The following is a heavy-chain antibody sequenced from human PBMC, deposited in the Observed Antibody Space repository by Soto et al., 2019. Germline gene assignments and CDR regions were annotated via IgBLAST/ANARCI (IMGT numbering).Heavy chain of an antibody. CDR2: VSTSGDTT. Sequence: EVQLLESGGGLIQPGGSPRLSCAASAFTFNNYDMSWVRQAPGQGLEWVSMVSTSGDTTYYADSVKGRFTISRDNSKNTLYLQMSSLRADDTALYYCAKGGWLDDWGQGTLVTVSS. J-gene: IGHJ5*02. CDR1: AFTFNNYD. V-gene: IGHV3-23*01. CDR3: AKGGWLDD.